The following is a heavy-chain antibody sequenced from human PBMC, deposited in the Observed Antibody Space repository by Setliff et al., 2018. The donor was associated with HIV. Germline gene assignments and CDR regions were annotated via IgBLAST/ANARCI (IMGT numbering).Heavy chain of an antibody. V-gene: IGHV4-4*07. CDR3: ARGRGSSSSWPIDY. D-gene: IGHD6-13*01. Sequence: PSETLSLTCTVSGGSISSYYWSWIRQPAGKGLEWIGRIYTSGSTNYNPSLKSRVTMSVDTSKNQFSPKLSSVTAADTAVYFCARGRGSSSSWPIDYWGQGTLVTVSS. J-gene: IGHJ4*02. CDR1: GGSISSYY. CDR2: IYTSGST.